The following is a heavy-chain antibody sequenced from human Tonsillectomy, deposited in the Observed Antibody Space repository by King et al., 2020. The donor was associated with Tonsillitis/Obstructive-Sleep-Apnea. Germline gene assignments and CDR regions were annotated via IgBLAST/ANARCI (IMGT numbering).Heavy chain of an antibody. D-gene: IGHD4-17*01. CDR2: ISAYNGNT. J-gene: IGHJ4*02. V-gene: IGHV1-18*01. CDR1: GYTFTRYG. CDR3: SKDNGDYVGY. Sequence: QLVQSGAEVKKPGASVKVSCKASGYTFTRYGISWVRQAPGQGLEWMGWISAYNGNTNYAQKLQGRVTMTTDTSTSTASMELRSLRSDVPSVYYCSKDNGDYVGYWGQGTLVTVSS.